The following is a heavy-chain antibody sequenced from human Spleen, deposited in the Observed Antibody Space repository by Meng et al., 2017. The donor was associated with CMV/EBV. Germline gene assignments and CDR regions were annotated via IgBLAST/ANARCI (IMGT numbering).Heavy chain of an antibody. CDR3: ARSYDIVVDNNFFDP. CDR2: INPSSGDT. CDR1: GYPFTGYY. D-gene: IGHD2-2*01. J-gene: IGHJ5*02. Sequence: SGYPFTGYYIPWLRQAPSSGLEWMGWINPSSGDTKYAQRFQGRVTMTRDTSISTAYMELSRLTSDDTTIYYCARSYDIVVDNNFFDPWGQGSLVTVSS. V-gene: IGHV1-2*02.